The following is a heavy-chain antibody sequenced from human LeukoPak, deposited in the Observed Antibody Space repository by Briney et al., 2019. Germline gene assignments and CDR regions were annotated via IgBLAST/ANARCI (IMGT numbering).Heavy chain of an antibody. D-gene: IGHD4-17*01. CDR3: ARGAYGDYVGNPYYYYYYMDV. Sequence: GGSLRLSCAASGFTVSSNYMSWVRQAPGKGLEWVSVIYSGGSTYYADSVKGRFTISRDNSKNTLYLQMNSLRAEDTAVYYCARGAYGDYVGNPYYYYYYMDVWGKGTTVTISS. V-gene: IGHV3-53*01. CDR1: GFTVSSNY. CDR2: IYSGGST. J-gene: IGHJ6*03.